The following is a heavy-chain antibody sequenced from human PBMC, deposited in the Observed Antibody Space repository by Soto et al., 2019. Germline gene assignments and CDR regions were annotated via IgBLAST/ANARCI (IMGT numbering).Heavy chain of an antibody. D-gene: IGHD2-2*01. CDR1: GGTFSSYT. CDR2: IIPILGIA. V-gene: IGHV1-69*02. Sequence: ASVKVSCKASGGTFSSYTISWVRQAPGQGLEWMGRIIPILGIANYAQKFQGRVTITADKSTSTAYMELSSLRSEDTAVYYCARFPRGYCSSTSCLKYNWFDPWGQGTLVTVSS. J-gene: IGHJ5*02. CDR3: ARFPRGYCSSTSCLKYNWFDP.